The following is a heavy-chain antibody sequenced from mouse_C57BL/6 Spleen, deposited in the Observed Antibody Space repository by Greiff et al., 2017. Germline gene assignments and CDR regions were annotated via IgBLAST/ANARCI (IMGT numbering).Heavy chain of an antibody. Sequence: EVKVVESGGGLVKPGGSLKLSCAASGFTFSDYGMHWVRQAPEKGLEWVAYISSGSSTIYYADTVKGRFTISRDNAKNTLFLQMTSLRSEDTAMYYFARPPGGYYDWFAYWGQGTLVTVSA. D-gene: IGHD2-3*01. CDR2: ISSGSSTI. V-gene: IGHV5-17*01. CDR3: ARPPGGYYDWFAY. J-gene: IGHJ3*01. CDR1: GFTFSDYG.